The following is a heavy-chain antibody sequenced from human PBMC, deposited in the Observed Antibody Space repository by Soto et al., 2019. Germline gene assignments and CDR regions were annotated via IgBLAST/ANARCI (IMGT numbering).Heavy chain of an antibody. CDR3: ARSQGSSTSLEIYYYYYYGMDV. CDR2: IIPISGTA. V-gene: IGHV1-69*01. J-gene: IGHJ6*02. D-gene: IGHD2-2*01. CDR1: EGTFSSYA. Sequence: QVQLVQSGAELKKPGSSVKFSGKASEGTFSSYAISWVRKAPGQGLEWMGGIIPISGTANYAQKFQGRVTITADESTSTAYMELSSLRSEDTAVYYCARSQGSSTSLEIYYYYYYGMDVWGQGTTVTVSS.